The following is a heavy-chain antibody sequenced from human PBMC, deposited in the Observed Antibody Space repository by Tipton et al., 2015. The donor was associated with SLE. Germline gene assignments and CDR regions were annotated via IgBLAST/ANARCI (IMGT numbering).Heavy chain of an antibody. D-gene: IGHD6-19*01. CDR1: GGSFSDYF. CDR3: ARGGYSSGRMGFDI. V-gene: IGHV4-34*01. J-gene: IGHJ3*02. CDR2: IGHSGGT. Sequence: TLSLTCAVYGGSFSDYFWTWIRQPPGKGLEWIGEIGHSGGTNYNPSLKSRVTISVDTSKSQFSLKLSSVTAADTAVYYCARGGYSSGRMGFDIWGQGTVVTVSS.